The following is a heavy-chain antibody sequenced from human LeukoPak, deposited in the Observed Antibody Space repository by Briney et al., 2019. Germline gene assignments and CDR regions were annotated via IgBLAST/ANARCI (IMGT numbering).Heavy chain of an antibody. CDR2: IYDSWNT. V-gene: IGHV4-59*11. Sequence: SETLSLTCIVSSGSINNHYWSWIRQPPGKGLEWIGYIYDSWNTNYNPSLKSRVTISIDTSKNQFSLNLTSVTAADTAVYYCARDQVGYGLDYWGQGTLVTVSS. D-gene: IGHD5-18*01. J-gene: IGHJ4*02. CDR1: SGSINNHY. CDR3: ARDQVGYGLDY.